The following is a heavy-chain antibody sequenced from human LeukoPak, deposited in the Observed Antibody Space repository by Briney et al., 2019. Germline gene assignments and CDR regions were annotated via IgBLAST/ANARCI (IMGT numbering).Heavy chain of an antibody. CDR1: AYTFSSYL. J-gene: IGHJ5*02. Sequence: ASVKVSCKASAYTFSSYLMHWVRQAPGQGLEWMGIIDPSGGSTDYAQKFQGRVTMTRDTSTNTVYMELSSLRSEDTAAYFCARDLGLRGVTNWFDPWGQGTLVTVSS. CDR2: IDPSGGST. V-gene: IGHV1-46*01. D-gene: IGHD3-10*01. CDR3: ARDLGLRGVTNWFDP.